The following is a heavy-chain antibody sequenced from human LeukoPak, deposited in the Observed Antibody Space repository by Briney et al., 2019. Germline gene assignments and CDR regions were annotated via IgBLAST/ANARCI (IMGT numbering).Heavy chain of an antibody. CDR2: IDSSANI. CDR3: SAVEDY. V-gene: IGHV3-48*02. D-gene: IGHD6-19*01. Sequence: PGGSLRLSCAASGFTFSSYSMNWVRQAPGKGLEWVSYIDSSANIYYADSVKGRFTISRDNAKNSLYLQMNSLRDDDTAVYYCSAVEDYWGQGTLVTVSS. J-gene: IGHJ4*02. CDR1: GFTFSSYS.